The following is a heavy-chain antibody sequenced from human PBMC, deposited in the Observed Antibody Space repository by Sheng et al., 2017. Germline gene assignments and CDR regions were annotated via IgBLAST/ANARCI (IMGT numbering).Heavy chain of an antibody. D-gene: IGHD5-12*01. J-gene: IGHJ4*02. CDR3: ARGANSGYERGYGDYETVYFDY. CDR2: IYHSGST. CDR1: GYSISSGYY. V-gene: IGHV4-38-2*01. Sequence: QVQLQESGPGLVKPSETLSLTCAVSGYSISSGYYWGWIRQPPGKGLEWIGSIYHSGSTYYNPSLKSRVTISVDTSKNQFSLKLSSVTAADTAVYYCARGANSGYERGYGDYETVYFDYWGQGNPGSPSPQ.